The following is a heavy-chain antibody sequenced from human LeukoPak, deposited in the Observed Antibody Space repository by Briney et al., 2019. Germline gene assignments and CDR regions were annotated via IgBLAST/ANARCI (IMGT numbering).Heavy chain of an antibody. CDR3: ARPFLAD. J-gene: IGHJ4*02. CDR2: ISWNSGSI. V-gene: IGHV3-9*01. CDR1: GFTFDDYA. D-gene: IGHD3-3*02. Sequence: GRSLRLSCAASGFTFDDYAMHWVRQAPGKGLEWVSGISWNSGSIGYADSVKGRFTISRDNTKNSLSLQMNGLRAEDTAVYYCARPFLADSVQGTLVTVSS.